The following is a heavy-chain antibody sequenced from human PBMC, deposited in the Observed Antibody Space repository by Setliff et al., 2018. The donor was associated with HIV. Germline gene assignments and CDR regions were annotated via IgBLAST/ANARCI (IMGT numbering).Heavy chain of an antibody. CDR2: IKQDGSEK. J-gene: IGHJ4*02. D-gene: IGHD3-22*01. V-gene: IGHV3-7*01. CDR3: ATPVVDYYDSSGSDY. CDR1: GFTFSSNW. Sequence: HPGGSLRLSCEASGFTFSSNWMTWVRQAPGKGLEWVANIKQDGSEKYYVDSVKGRFTISRDNAKNSLYLQMNSLRAEDTAVYYCATPVVDYYDSSGSDYWGQGTLVTVSS.